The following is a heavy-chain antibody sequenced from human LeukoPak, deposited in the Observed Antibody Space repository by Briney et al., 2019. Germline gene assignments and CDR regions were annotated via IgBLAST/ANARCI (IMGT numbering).Heavy chain of an antibody. CDR2: IYYSGST. CDR1: GGSISSYY. V-gene: IGHV4-59*01. D-gene: IGHD5-18*01. Sequence: SETLSLTCPVSGGSISSYYWSWIRQPPGKGLEWIGYIYYSGSTNYNPSLKSRVAISVDTSKNQFSLELSSVTAADTAVYYCARDRRRGPVDTAMAFDYWGQGTLVTVSS. J-gene: IGHJ4*02. CDR3: ARDRRRGPVDTAMAFDY.